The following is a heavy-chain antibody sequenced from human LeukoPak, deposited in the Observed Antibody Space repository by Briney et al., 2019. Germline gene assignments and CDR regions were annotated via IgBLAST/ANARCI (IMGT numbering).Heavy chain of an antibody. D-gene: IGHD6-19*01. CDR3: AKSGSRDWDYFEY. CDR1: GFTFSSYA. CDR2: ISGDGGAT. J-gene: IGHJ4*02. Sequence: GGSLRLSCAASGFTFSSYAMNWVRQAPGKGLEWVSTISGDGGATHYAGSVKGRFTISRANSKSTLFLQMNSLRAEDTAVYYCAKSGSRDWDYFEYWGQGTLVTASS. V-gene: IGHV3-23*01.